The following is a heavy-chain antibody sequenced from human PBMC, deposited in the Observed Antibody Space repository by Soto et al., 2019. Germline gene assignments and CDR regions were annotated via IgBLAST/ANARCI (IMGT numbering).Heavy chain of an antibody. D-gene: IGHD3-22*01. Sequence: QGQLVQSGAEVKKPGASVKVSCKASGYTFTSYGISWVRQAPGQGLEWMGWISAHNGNTNYAQKLQGRVTMTTDTSTSTAYMELWSLRSDDTAVYYCAGGLDYYDSSGYYLPFYYWGQVTLVTVSS. V-gene: IGHV1-18*01. J-gene: IGHJ4*02. CDR1: GYTFTSYG. CDR2: ISAHNGNT. CDR3: AGGLDYYDSSGYYLPFYY.